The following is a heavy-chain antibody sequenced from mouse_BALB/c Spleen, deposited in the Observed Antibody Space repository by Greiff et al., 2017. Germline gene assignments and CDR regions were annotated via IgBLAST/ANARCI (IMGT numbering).Heavy chain of an antibody. V-gene: IGHV2-3*01. CDR2: ICGDGST. Sequence: QVQLKQSGPGLVPPSQTLSITCTVSGFSFTSYGVSWVRQPPGKGLEWLGGICGDGSTNYHSAPISRLSIINDNSTSHVFLKLNRRQTADTATYYCANGVYFDYWGQGTTLTVSS. J-gene: IGHJ2*01. CDR1: GFSFTSYG. CDR3: ANGVYFDY.